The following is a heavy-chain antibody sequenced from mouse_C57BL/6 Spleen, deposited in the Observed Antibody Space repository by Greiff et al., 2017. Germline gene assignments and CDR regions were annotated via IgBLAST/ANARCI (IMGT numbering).Heavy chain of an antibody. D-gene: IGHD1-1*01. CDR1: GYTFTSYN. V-gene: IGHV1-12*01. J-gene: IGHJ4*01. Sequence: QVQLQQSGAELVRPGASVKMSCKASGYTFTSYNMHWVKQTPRQGLEWIGALYPGNGDTSYTQKFKGKATLTVDKSSSTAYMQLISLTSEDSAVYFCASLDYYGSSYDAMDYWGQGTSVTVSS. CDR3: ASLDYYGSSYDAMDY. CDR2: LYPGNGDT.